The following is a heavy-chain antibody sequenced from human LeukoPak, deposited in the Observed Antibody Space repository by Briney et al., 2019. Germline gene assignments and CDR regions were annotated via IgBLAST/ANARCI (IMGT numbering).Heavy chain of an antibody. J-gene: IGHJ4*02. Sequence: SETLSLTCAVYGGSFSGYYWSWIRQPPGKGLEWIGEINHSESTNYNPSLKSRVTISVDTSKNQFSLKLSSVTAADTAVYYCARHAGVSLAGDSGSYYSPCDYWGQGTLVTVSS. CDR2: INHSEST. CDR3: ARHAGVSLAGDSGSYYSPCDY. D-gene: IGHD1-26*01. V-gene: IGHV4-34*01. CDR1: GGSFSGYY.